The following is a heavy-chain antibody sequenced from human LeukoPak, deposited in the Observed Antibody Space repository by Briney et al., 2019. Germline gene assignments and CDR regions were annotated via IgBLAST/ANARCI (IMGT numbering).Heavy chain of an antibody. D-gene: IGHD6-13*01. CDR1: GGSISSYS. CDR2: IYYSGTT. J-gene: IGHJ4*02. V-gene: IGHV4-59*01. CDR3: ARKYSSGWYHDY. Sequence: PSETLSLTCTVSGGSISSYSWSWIRQPPGKGLEWIGYIYYSGTTKYNPSLESRVTISADTSKNQFSLKLSSVTAADTAVYYCARKYSSGWYHDYWGQGTLVTVSS.